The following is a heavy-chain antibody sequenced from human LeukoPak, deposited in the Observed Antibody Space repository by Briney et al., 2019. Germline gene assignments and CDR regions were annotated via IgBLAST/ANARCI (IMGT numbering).Heavy chain of an antibody. CDR2: INPNSGGT. CDR1: GYTFTGYY. CDR3: ARALQWLRPNNWFDP. V-gene: IGHV1-2*02. Sequence: GASVKVSCKASGYTFTGYYMHWVRQAPGQGLEWMGWINPNSGGTNYAQKFQGRVTMTRDTSISTAYMELSRLRSDDTAVYYCARALQWLRPNNWFDPWGQGTLVTVSS. D-gene: IGHD5-12*01. J-gene: IGHJ5*02.